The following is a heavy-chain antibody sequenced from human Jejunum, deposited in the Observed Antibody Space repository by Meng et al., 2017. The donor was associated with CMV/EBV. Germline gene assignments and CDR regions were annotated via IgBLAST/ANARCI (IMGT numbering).Heavy chain of an antibody. J-gene: IGHJ4*02. CDR1: GGAVTSDDYY. CDR2: IHYSGSA. D-gene: IGHD3-10*01. V-gene: IGHV4-61*08. CDR3: ATSPGYPREFGY. Sequence: SGGAVTSDDYYGSWIRQPPGKGLESIGFIHYSGSANYNPSLMSRVTISLDTSKNQCSLRLTSVTAADTAVYYCATSPGYPREFGYWGQGTLVTVSS.